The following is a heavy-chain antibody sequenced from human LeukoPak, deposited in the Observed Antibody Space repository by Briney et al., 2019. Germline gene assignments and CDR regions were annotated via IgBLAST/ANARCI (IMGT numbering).Heavy chain of an antibody. D-gene: IGHD2-21*02. CDR1: GGSFSGYY. Sequence: PSETLSLTCAVYGGSFSGYYWSWIRQHPGKGLEWIGYIYYSGSTYYNPSLKSRVTISVDTSKNQLSLKLSSVTAADTAVYYCARETYCGGDCYNIDYWGQGTLVTVSS. V-gene: IGHV4-31*11. CDR3: ARETYCGGDCYNIDY. J-gene: IGHJ4*02. CDR2: IYYSGST.